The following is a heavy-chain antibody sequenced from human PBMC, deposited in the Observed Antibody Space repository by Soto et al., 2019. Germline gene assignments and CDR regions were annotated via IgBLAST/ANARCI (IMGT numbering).Heavy chain of an antibody. CDR3: ARDGSYDGSDHWVGDFAFDN. Sequence: QVHLVQSGVEMEKPGASVSVSCRASGYTFTSYGISWVRQAPGQGFEWMGWINPYNDNTQYAQKLKGRVTMTTDTSTTTAYMELRSLRSDDTAVYYCARDGSYDGSDHWVGDFAFDNWGQGTVVSVSS. D-gene: IGHD3-22*01. V-gene: IGHV1-18*01. CDR1: GYTFTSYG. J-gene: IGHJ3*02. CDR2: INPYNDNT.